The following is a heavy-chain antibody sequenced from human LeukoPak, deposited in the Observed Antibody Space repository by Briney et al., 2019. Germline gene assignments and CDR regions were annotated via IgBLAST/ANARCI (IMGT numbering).Heavy chain of an antibody. V-gene: IGHV1-2*06. Sequence: EASVKVSCKASGYTFTGYYMHWVRQAPGQGLEWMGRINPNSGGTNYAQKFQGRVTMTRDTSTSTVYMELSSLRSEDTAVYYCASGYSSGWYGPGWFDPWGQGTLVTVSS. CDR1: GYTFTGYY. CDR3: ASGYSSGWYGPGWFDP. CDR2: INPNSGGT. J-gene: IGHJ5*02. D-gene: IGHD6-19*01.